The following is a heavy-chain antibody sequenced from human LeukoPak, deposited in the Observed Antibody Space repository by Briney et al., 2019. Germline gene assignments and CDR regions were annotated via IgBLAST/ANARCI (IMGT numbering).Heavy chain of an antibody. V-gene: IGHV4-61*08. D-gene: IGHD3-3*01. CDR2: IYYSGST. CDR3: ARDPGPNGYYDFWSGYPDAFDI. CDR1: GGSISSGDYY. J-gene: IGHJ3*02. Sequence: PSQTLSLTCTVSGGSISSGDYYWSWIRQPPGKGLEWIGYIYYSGSTNYNPSLKSRVTISVDTSKNQFSLKLSSVTAADTAVYYCARDPGPNGYYDFWSGYPDAFDIWGQGTMVTVSS.